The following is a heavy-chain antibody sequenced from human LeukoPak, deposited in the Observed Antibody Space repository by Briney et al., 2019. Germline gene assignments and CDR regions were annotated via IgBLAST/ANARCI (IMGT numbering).Heavy chain of an antibody. CDR3: ARGAPGY. CDR2: IINRGTT. J-gene: IGHJ4*02. D-gene: IGHD4/OR15-4a*01. CDR1: GGSFSSYP. V-gene: IGHV4-34*12. Sequence: PSDTLSLTCAVYGGSFSSYPWTWIRQPPGKGLEWIGQIINRGTTKNNPSLNGRVTMSVDTSKNQFSLKLTSVTAADTAVYYCARGAPGYWGQGTLVTVSS.